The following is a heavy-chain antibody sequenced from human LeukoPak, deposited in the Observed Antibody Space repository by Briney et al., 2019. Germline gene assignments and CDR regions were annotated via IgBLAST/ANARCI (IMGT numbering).Heavy chain of an antibody. Sequence: GGSLRLSCAASGFTFSSYSMNWVRQAPGKGLEWVSSISSSSSYIYYADSVKGRFTISRDNAKNSLYLQMNSLRAEDTAVYYCARAKGVVIPTGAFDIWGQGTMVTVSS. CDR1: GFTFSSYS. D-gene: IGHD2-2*01. CDR3: ARAKGVVIPTGAFDI. J-gene: IGHJ3*02. V-gene: IGHV3-21*01. CDR2: ISSSSSYI.